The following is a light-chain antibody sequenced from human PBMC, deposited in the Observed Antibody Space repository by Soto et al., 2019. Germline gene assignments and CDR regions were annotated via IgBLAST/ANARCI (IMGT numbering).Light chain of an antibody. CDR3: QQYGVSPRT. V-gene: IGKV3-20*01. CDR1: QSVAGSY. CDR2: GAS. J-gene: IGKJ1*01. Sequence: EIMLTQSPVTLSLSPGEGATLSCRASQSVAGSYLAWYQQKPGRTPRLLIYGASSRATGIPDRFSGSGSGTEFTLTISRLEPGDFAVYYCQQYGVSPRTFGQGTKVEIK.